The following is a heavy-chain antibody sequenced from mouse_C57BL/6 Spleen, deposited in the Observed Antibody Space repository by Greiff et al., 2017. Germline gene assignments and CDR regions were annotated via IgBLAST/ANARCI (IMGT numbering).Heavy chain of an antibody. CDR3: ARSLYYYGSSHYFDY. J-gene: IGHJ2*01. V-gene: IGHV1-82*01. D-gene: IGHD1-1*01. CDR1: GYAFSSSW. Sequence: QVQLKQSGPELVKPGASVKISCKASGYAFSSSWMNWVKQRPGKGLEWIGRIYPGDGDTNYNGKFKGKATLTADKSSSTAYMQLSSLTSDDSAVYFCARSLYYYGSSHYFDYWGQRTTLTVSS. CDR2: IYPGDGDT.